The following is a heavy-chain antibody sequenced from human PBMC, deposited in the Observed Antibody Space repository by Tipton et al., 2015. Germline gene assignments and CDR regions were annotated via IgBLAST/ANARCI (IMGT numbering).Heavy chain of an antibody. D-gene: IGHD5-12*01. CDR1: GFTFSSSA. CDR2: VYSSGST. Sequence: LRLSCAASGFTFSSSAMSWVRQAPGKGLEWIGNVYSSGSTYYNPSLKSRVTISADTSKNQFSLKLSSVTAADTAVYYCASTAGVVATLDYWGQGTLVTVSS. V-gene: IGHV4-31*02. J-gene: IGHJ4*02. CDR3: ASTAGVVATLDY.